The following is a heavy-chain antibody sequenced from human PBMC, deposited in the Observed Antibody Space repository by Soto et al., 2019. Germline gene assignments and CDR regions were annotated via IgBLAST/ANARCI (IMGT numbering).Heavy chain of an antibody. V-gene: IGHV1-2*04. CDR1: GYTFTGYH. D-gene: IGHD3-10*01. CDR3: ARGLLWFGELSVDTQNRFSVSQEAPRYYYYGMDV. Sequence: ASVKVSCKASGYTFTGYHMHWVRQAPGQGLEWMGWINPNSGGTNYAQKFQGWVTMTRDTSISTAYMELSRLRSDDTAVYYCARGLLWFGELSVDTQNRFSVSQEAPRYYYYGMDVWGQGTTVTVSS. CDR2: INPNSGGT. J-gene: IGHJ6*02.